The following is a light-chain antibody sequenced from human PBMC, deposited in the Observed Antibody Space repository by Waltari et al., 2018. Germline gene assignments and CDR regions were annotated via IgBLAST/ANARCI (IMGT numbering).Light chain of an antibody. CDR2: AAS. V-gene: IGKV1-39*01. CDR3: QQSYTTPRT. J-gene: IGKJ1*01. CDR1: QSISSY. Sequence: DIQMTQSPSSLSASVGDRVTITCRASQSISSYLNWYQQKPGKAPKLLVYAASSLQSGVPSRFSGSESGTDFTLTISSLQPEDFATYYCQQSYTTPRTFGQGTKVEIK.